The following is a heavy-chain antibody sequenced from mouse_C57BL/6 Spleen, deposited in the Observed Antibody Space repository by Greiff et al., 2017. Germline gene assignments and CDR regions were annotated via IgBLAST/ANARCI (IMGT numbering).Heavy chain of an antibody. D-gene: IGHD2-3*01. CDR2: IYPGNSDT. CDR1: GYTFTSYW. V-gene: IGHV1-5*01. Sequence: EVQLQQSGTVLARPGASVKMSCKTSGYTFTSYWMHWVKQRPGQGLKWIGAIYPGNSDTSYNQKFKGKAKLTAVTSASTAYMELSSLTNEDSAVYYCTRPYDGYYEYFDVWGTGTTVTVSS. CDR3: TRPYDGYYEYFDV. J-gene: IGHJ1*03.